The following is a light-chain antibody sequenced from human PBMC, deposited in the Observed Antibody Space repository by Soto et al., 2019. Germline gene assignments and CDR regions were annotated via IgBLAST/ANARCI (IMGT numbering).Light chain of an antibody. J-gene: IGKJ1*01. CDR1: QGVSSN. CDR3: QQYNKWPPGT. CDR2: GAS. V-gene: IGKV3-15*01. Sequence: EIVMTQSPATLSVSPGDRATLSCRASQGVSSNLAWYQQKPGQAPRLLIYGASTRATGIPARFSGTGFGTEFTLTISSLQSEDFAVYYCQQYNKWPPGTFGQGTKVEIK.